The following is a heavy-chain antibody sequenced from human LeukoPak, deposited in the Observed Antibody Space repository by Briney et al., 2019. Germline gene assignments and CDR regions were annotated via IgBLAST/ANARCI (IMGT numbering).Heavy chain of an antibody. CDR2: ISSSGRTI. Sequence: GGSLRLSCAASGYTFNSYEMNWVRQAPGKGLEWVSYISSSGRTIFNADSVKGRFTISRDKAKNSLFLQINSLRAEDTAVYYCARDGWVDYWGQGTLVTVSS. D-gene: IGHD6-19*01. CDR1: GYTFNSYE. V-gene: IGHV3-48*03. J-gene: IGHJ4*02. CDR3: ARDGWVDY.